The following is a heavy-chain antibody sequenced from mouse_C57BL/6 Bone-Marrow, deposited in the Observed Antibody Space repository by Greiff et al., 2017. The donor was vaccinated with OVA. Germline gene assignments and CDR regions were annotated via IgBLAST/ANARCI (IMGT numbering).Heavy chain of an antibody. CDR1: GYTFTSYW. V-gene: IGHV1-52*01. J-gene: IGHJ3*01. CDR2: IDPSDSET. Sequence: QVQLQQPGAELVRPGSSVKLSCKASGYTFTSYWMHWVKQRPIQGLEWIGNIDPSDSETNYNQKFKDKATLTVDKSSSTAYMQLSSLPSEDSAVYYCARRYSSGYPFAYWGQGTLVTVSA. D-gene: IGHD3-2*02. CDR3: ARRYSSGYPFAY.